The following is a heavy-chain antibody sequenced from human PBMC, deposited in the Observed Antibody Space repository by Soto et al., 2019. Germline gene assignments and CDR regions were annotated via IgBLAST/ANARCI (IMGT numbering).Heavy chain of an antibody. D-gene: IGHD1-26*01. CDR2: ISYDGSNK. Sequence: QVQLVESGGGVVQPGRSLRLSCAASGFTFSSYGMHWVRQAPGKGLEWVAVISYDGSNKYYADSVKGRFTISRDNSKNTLYLQMNSLSAEDTAVYYCAKEKLGGSYPADYWGQGTLVTVSS. V-gene: IGHV3-30*18. J-gene: IGHJ4*02. CDR3: AKEKLGGSYPADY. CDR1: GFTFSSYG.